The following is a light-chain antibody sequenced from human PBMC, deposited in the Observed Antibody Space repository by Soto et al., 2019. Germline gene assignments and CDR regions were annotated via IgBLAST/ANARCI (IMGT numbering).Light chain of an antibody. CDR3: LQYETYWT. J-gene: IGKJ4*02. V-gene: IGKV1-5*03. Sequence: DIQMTQSPSTLSASIGDRVTITCRASQTISDWLAWHQQKPGKAPKLLIYKASSLESGVPSRFSGSGSGTEFTLTISSLQPDDFATYYCLQYETYWTFGGGTKVDIK. CDR2: KAS. CDR1: QTISDW.